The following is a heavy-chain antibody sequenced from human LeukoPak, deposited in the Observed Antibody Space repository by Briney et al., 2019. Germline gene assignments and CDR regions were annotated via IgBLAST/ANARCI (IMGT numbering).Heavy chain of an antibody. CDR1: GGSFSGYF. CDR2: INHSGST. V-gene: IGHV4-34*01. CDR3: ARGRTGYHLLPTKIDYSYYYIDV. J-gene: IGHJ6*03. D-gene: IGHD2-2*01. Sequence: SETLSLTCAVYGGSFSGYFWSWIRQPPGKGLEWIGEINHSGSTNYNPSLKSRVTISVDTSKNQFSLKVNSLTAADTAVYYCARGRTGYHLLPTKIDYSYYYIDVWGKGTTVTVSS.